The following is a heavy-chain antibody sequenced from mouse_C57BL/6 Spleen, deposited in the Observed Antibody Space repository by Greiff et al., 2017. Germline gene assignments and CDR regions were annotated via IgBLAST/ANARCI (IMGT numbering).Heavy chain of an antibody. V-gene: IGHV5-17*01. CDR1: GFTFRDYG. CDR2: ISSGSSTI. D-gene: IGHD3-2*02. CDR3: AKTAQATGGFAY. Sequence: EVQLVESGGGLVKPGGSLKLSCAASGFTFRDYGMHWVRQAPEKGLEWVAYISSGSSTIYYADTVKGRFTISRDNAKNTLFLQMTSLRSEDTAMYYCAKTAQATGGFAYWGQGTLVTVSA. J-gene: IGHJ3*01.